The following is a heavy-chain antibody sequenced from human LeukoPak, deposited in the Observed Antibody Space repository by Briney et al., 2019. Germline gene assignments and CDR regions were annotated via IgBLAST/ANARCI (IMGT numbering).Heavy chain of an antibody. CDR1: GFTFSSYG. CDR2: ISYDGSNK. Sequence: PGGFLRLSCAASGFTFSSYGMHWVRQAPGKGLEWVAVISYDGSNKYYADSVKGRFTISRDNSKNTLYLQMNSLRAEDTAVYYCAKGGSGSSVFFDYWGQGTLVTVSS. D-gene: IGHD1-26*01. V-gene: IGHV3-30*18. CDR3: AKGGSGSSVFFDY. J-gene: IGHJ4*02.